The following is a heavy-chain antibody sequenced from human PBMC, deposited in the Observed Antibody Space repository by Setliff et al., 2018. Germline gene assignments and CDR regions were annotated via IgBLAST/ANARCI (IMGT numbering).Heavy chain of an antibody. CDR2: VSTYNGDT. V-gene: IGHV1-18*01. CDR1: GNSFSSFS. J-gene: IGHJ3*02. Sequence: ASAKVSCKASGNSFSSFSITWVRQAPGQGLEWMGWVSTYNGDTKYAQNFRGRVTMTTDMSTSTVYMELRTLRSDDTAVYFCARRPIALAGYRKGAFDIWGQGTMVTVSS. CDR3: ARRPIALAGYRKGAFDI. D-gene: IGHD6-19*01.